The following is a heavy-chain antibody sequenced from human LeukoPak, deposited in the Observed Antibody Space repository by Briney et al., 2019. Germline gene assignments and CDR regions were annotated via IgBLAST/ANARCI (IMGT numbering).Heavy chain of an antibody. CDR3: ATYLDYDSWSGFTDY. D-gene: IGHD3-3*01. V-gene: IGHV3-30*02. CDR1: GFTFSSYG. Sequence: GGSLRLSCAASGFTFSSYGMHWVRQAPGKGLEWVAFIRYDGSNKYYADSVKGRFTISRDNSKNTLYLQMNSLRAEDTAVYYCATYLDYDSWSGFTDYWGQGTLVTVSS. CDR2: IRYDGSNK. J-gene: IGHJ4*02.